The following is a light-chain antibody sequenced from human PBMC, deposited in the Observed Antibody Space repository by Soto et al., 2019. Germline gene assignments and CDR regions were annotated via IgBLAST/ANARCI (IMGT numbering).Light chain of an antibody. J-gene: IGKJ2*01. CDR3: QQYGSSQET. CDR1: QSVGSSN. Sequence: EIVLTQSPGTLSLSPGERATLSCRASQSVGSSNLAWYQQKSGQAPRLLIYGASARATGIPDRFSGSGSGADFTLNISRMEPEDFAVYYCQQYGSSQETFGQGTKLEI. CDR2: GAS. V-gene: IGKV3-20*01.